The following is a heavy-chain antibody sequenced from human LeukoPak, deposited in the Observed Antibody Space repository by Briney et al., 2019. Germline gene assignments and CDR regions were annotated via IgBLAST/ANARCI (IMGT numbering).Heavy chain of an antibody. CDR2: IKQDGSEK. CDR3: ARASDPWLQLT. CDR1: RLTFSNYW. D-gene: IGHD5-24*01. V-gene: IGHV3-7*03. J-gene: IGHJ5*02. Sequence: GGSLRLSCAAYRLTFSNYWMMWVRQAPGKGLEWVGNIKQDGSEKRYADSVRGRFSISRDNAQTPLYLQMNSLRAEDTAVYYCARASDPWLQLTWGQGTLVTVS.